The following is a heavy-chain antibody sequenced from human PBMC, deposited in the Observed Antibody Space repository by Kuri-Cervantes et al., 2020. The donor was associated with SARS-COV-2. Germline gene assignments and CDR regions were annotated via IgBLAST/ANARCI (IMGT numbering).Heavy chain of an antibody. CDR3: ARGVLWFGEYYFDY. J-gene: IGHJ4*02. D-gene: IGHD3-10*01. CDR2: INHSGST. Sequence: SETLSLTCTVSGGSISSYYWSWIRRPPGKGLEWIGEINHSGSTNYNPSLKSRVTISVDTSKNQFSLKLSSVTAADTAVYYCARGVLWFGEYYFDYWGQGTLVTVSS. CDR1: GGSISSYY. V-gene: IGHV4-34*01.